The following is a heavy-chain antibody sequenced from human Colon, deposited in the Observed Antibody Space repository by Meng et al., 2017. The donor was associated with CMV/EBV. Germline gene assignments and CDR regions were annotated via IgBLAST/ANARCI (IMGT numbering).Heavy chain of an antibody. CDR3: AKDIGLVGKSNAFDI. D-gene: IGHD1-26*01. CDR2: IKEDGSEK. V-gene: IGHV3-7*03. Sequence: GGSLRLSCAASGFTFSNYWMTWLRQAPGRGLELVAHIKEDGSEKYFVGSVKGRFTISRDNAKNSLYLQMNSLRAEDTALYYCAKDIGLVGKSNAFDIWGQGTMVTVSS. CDR1: GFTFSNYW. J-gene: IGHJ3*02.